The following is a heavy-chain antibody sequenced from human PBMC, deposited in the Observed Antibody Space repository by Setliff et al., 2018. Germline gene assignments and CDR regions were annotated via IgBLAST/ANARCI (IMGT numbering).Heavy chain of an antibody. Sequence: PGGSLRLSCAASGFTFSTYTMNWVRQAPGKGLEWVSYISSGGGIIYYADSVKGRFTISSDNAKNSLYLQMNSLRAEDTAVYYCARDHNYAYDYWGQGTLVTVSS. CDR3: ARDHNYAYDY. J-gene: IGHJ4*02. D-gene: IGHD1-1*01. CDR1: GFTFSTYT. V-gene: IGHV3-48*01. CDR2: ISSGGGII.